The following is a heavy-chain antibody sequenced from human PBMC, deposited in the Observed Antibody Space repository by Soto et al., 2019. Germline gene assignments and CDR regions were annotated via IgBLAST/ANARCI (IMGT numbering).Heavy chain of an antibody. J-gene: IGHJ3*02. CDR2: INPATGAA. Sequence: QLHLVQSGAVVKKPGASVTVSCSASGYPVTAYYMHWVRQAPGRGLEWMGGINPATGAAKYTQTFQGRVTMARDTATSTVFMGLSGLASGDKAVFYCARGGGVGVAGSAAFDMWGQGTLVTVSS. V-gene: IGHV1-2*02. D-gene: IGHD3-3*01. CDR3: ARGGGVGVAGSAAFDM. CDR1: GYPVTAYY.